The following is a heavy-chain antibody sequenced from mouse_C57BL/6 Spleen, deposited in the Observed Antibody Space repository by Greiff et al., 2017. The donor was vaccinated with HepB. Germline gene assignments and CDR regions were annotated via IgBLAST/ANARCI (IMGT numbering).Heavy chain of an antibody. J-gene: IGHJ4*01. V-gene: IGHV5-4*01. CDR3: ARVYDYDAMDY. D-gene: IGHD1-1*01. CDR2: ISDGGSYT. CDR1: GFTFSSYA. Sequence: EVQRVESGGGLVKPGGSLKLSCAASGFTFSSYAMSWVRQTPEKRLEWVATISDGGSYTYYPDNVKGRFTISRDNAKNNLYLQMSHLKYEDTAMYYCARVYDYDAMDYWGQGTSVTVSS.